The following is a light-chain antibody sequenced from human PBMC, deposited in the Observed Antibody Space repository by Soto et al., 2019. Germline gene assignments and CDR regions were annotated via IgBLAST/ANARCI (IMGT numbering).Light chain of an antibody. CDR1: QSISAY. Sequence: DVQMTQSPSSLSASVGDTVTITCRASQSISAYLNWYQQKPGQAPNLLITAASTLESGVPSRFSGRGSGTHFTLTISSLQPEDFAPCYCQQSYSRPPVTFGGGTKVELK. CDR3: QQSYSRPPVT. CDR2: AAS. J-gene: IGKJ4*01. V-gene: IGKV1-39*01.